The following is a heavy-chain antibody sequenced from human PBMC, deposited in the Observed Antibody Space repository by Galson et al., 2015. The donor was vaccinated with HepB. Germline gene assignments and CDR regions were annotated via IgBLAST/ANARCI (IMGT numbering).Heavy chain of an antibody. CDR1: GFTFSSYG. CDR3: AKTIFGVVIRFDP. Sequence: SLRLSCAASGFTFSSYGMHWVRQAPGKGLEWVAVISYDGSNKYDADSVKGRFTISRDNSKNTLYLQMNSLRAEDTAVYYCAKTIFGVVIRFDPWGQGTLVTVSS. D-gene: IGHD3-3*02. J-gene: IGHJ5*02. CDR2: ISYDGSNK. V-gene: IGHV3-30*18.